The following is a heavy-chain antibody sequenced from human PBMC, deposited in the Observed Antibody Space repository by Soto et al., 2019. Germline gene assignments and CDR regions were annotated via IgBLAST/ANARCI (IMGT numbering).Heavy chain of an antibody. CDR3: AHNRYQAIAAADY. Sequence: QITLKESGPALVKTTQTLTLTCTFSGFSLSTGGVGVGWIRQPPGKALEGLALIYWDVDKRYSPSLKSRLTITTHTSKNQVVLTIPNMDPVDTSSYYCAHNRYQAIAAADYWGQGTLVTVSS. D-gene: IGHD6-13*01. CDR2: IYWDVDK. J-gene: IGHJ4*02. CDR1: GFSLSTGGVG. V-gene: IGHV2-5*02.